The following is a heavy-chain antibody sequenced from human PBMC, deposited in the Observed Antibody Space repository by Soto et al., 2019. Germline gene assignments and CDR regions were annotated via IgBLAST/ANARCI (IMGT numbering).Heavy chain of an antibody. CDR3: ARVRTRKWTDSLIDSLDY. CDR2: ISAYKGNT. V-gene: IGHV1-18*01. J-gene: IGHJ4*02. D-gene: IGHD3-16*01. CDR1: GYTFTSYG. Sequence: QVQLVQSGAEVKKPGASVKVSCKASGYTFTSYGLAWVRQAPGQVLEWMGRISAYKGNTEYAQKFQGRVTLTTEKSTTTDYMELRGLTSDDTAVYYCARVRTRKWTDSLIDSLDYWGQGTLVSFAS.